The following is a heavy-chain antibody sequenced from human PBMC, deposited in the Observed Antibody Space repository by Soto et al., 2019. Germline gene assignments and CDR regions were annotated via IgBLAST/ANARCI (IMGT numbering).Heavy chain of an antibody. CDR2: ISADGAVR. Sequence: GGSLRLSCAASGFTFSTYAMSWARQAPGKGLEWVAAISADGAVRYHADSVKGRFTISRDNSRNTLYLQMNSLRAEDTAVYYCAKTSSGSYSSYWGQGTLVTVSS. J-gene: IGHJ4*02. V-gene: IGHV3-23*01. CDR1: GFTFSTYA. D-gene: IGHD1-26*01. CDR3: AKTSSGSYSSY.